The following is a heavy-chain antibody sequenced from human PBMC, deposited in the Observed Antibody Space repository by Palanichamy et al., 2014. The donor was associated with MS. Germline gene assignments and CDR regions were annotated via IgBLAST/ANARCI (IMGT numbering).Heavy chain of an antibody. J-gene: IGHJ4*02. V-gene: IGHV3-21*01. CDR1: IHLHWLQ. Sequence: EVQLVEVWGRPGQAWGSRATLLCSLCIHLHWLQHELGPPGSREGLEWVSSISSTSKYIYYADSVKGRFTISRDNAKNALYLQMNSLKAEDTAVYYCARVGREQWLARLDRSPFDCWGQGTLVTVSS. D-gene: IGHD6-19*01. CDR3: ARVGREQWLARLDRSPFDC. CDR2: ISSTSKYI.